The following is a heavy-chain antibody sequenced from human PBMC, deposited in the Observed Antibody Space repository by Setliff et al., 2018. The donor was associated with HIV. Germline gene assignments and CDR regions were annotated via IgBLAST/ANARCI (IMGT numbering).Heavy chain of an antibody. Sequence: PGGSLRLSCAASGFTFSSYWMSWVRQAPGKGLEWVANIKQDGSEKYYAGSVKGRVTISRENAKNSLYLQMNSLRAEDTAVYYCAREGQEEWLAPSMYNWFDPWGQGTLVTVSS. D-gene: IGHD6-19*01. V-gene: IGHV3-7*01. CDR3: AREGQEEWLAPSMYNWFDP. J-gene: IGHJ5*02. CDR1: GFTFSSYW. CDR2: IKQDGSEK.